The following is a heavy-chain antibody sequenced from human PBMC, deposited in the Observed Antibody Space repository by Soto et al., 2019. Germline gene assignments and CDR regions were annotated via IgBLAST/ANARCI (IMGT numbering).Heavy chain of an antibody. CDR2: INHSGTT. J-gene: IGHJ6*02. CDR1: GGSFSGYY. CDR3: ARGGARYYDFWSGYYTSPYYYGMDV. V-gene: IGHV4-34*01. Sequence: QVQLQQWGAGLLKPSETLSLTCAVYGGSFSGYYWSWIRQPPGKGLEWIGEINHSGTTNYNPSLKSRVTISVDTSKSQFSLKLSSVTAADTAVYYCARGGARYYDFWSGYYTSPYYYGMDVWGQGTTVTVSS. D-gene: IGHD3-3*01.